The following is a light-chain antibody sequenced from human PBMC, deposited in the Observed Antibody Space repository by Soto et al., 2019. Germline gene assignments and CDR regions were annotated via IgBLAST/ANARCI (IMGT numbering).Light chain of an antibody. CDR2: AAS. V-gene: IGKV1-39*01. Sequence: DIQMTQSPSSLSASVGDRVTLTCRASQSIGSYLTWYQQKPGKAPKFLIYAASSLQSGVPSRFSGSGSGTDFTLTITSLQPEDFATYFCQQNYSTPRTFGQGTKVEIK. CDR3: QQNYSTPRT. J-gene: IGKJ1*01. CDR1: QSIGSY.